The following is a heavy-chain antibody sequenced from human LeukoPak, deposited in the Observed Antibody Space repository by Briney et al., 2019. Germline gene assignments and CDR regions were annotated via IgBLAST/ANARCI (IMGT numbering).Heavy chain of an antibody. CDR2: IISIFGTA. V-gene: IGHV1-69*01. J-gene: IGHJ4*02. CDR1: GGTFSSYA. Sequence: SVKVSCKASGGTFSSYAISWVRQAPGQGLEWMGGIISIFGTANYAQKFQGRVTITADESTSTAYMELSSLRSEDTAVYYCAVLVGANWNDVGPDYWGQGTLVTVSS. CDR3: AVLVGANWNDVGPDY. D-gene: IGHD1-1*01.